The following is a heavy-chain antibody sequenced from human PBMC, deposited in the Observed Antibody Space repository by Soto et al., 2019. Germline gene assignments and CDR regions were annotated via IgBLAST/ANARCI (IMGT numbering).Heavy chain of an antibody. CDR3: ARSIVVVPAAKGWFDP. D-gene: IGHD2-2*01. Sequence: GESLKISCKGSGYSFTSYWIGWVRQMPGKGLEWMGIIYPGDSDTRYSPSFQGKVTISADKSISTAYLQWSSLKASDTAMYYCARSIVVVPAAKGWFDPWGQGTLVTVSS. CDR2: IYPGDSDT. V-gene: IGHV5-51*01. J-gene: IGHJ5*02. CDR1: GYSFTSYW.